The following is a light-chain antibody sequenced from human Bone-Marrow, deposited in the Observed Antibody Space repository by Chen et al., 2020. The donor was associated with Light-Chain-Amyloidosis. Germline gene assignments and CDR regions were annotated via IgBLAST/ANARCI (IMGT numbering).Light chain of an antibody. CDR3: APWDDSLNGYV. Sequence: QSVLTQPPSASGTPGHRATISCSGGSSNIGSNTVNWYQQLPGTAPKLLIYDNNQRPSGVPDRFSGSKSGTSASLAISGLQSEDEADYYCAPWDDSLNGYVFGSGTKVTVL. J-gene: IGLJ1*01. V-gene: IGLV1-44*01. CDR1: SSNIGSNT. CDR2: DNN.